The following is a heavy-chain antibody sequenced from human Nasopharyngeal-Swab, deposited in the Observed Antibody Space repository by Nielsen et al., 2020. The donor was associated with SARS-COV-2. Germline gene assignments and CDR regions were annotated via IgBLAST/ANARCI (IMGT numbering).Heavy chain of an antibody. Sequence: GESLKISCAAPGFTFSGSAMHRVRQASGKGLEWVGRIRSKANSYVTGYVASVTGRFTISRDDSKNTAYLQMNSLKTEDTAVYYCTPGRATGYWGQGTLVTVSS. D-gene: IGHD5-12*01. J-gene: IGHJ4*02. V-gene: IGHV3-73*01. CDR2: IRSKANSYVT. CDR1: GFTFSGSA. CDR3: TPGRATGY.